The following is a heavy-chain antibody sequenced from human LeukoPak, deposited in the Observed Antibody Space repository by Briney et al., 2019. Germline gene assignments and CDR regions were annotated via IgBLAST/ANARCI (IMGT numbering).Heavy chain of an antibody. CDR3: TRDKITVTTGDTNAFDI. D-gene: IGHD4-17*01. J-gene: IGHJ3*02. CDR1: GFTFGDYA. CDR2: IRSKAYGGTT. Sequence: PGGSLRLSCTTSGFTFGDYAMSWVRQAPGKGLEWVGFIRSKAYGGTTEYAASVKGRFTISRDDSKNIAYLQMNSLKTEDTAVYVCTRDKITVTTGDTNAFDIWGQGTMVTVSS. V-gene: IGHV3-49*04.